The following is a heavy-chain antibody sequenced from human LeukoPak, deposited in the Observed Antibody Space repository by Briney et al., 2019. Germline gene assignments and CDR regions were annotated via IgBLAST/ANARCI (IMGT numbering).Heavy chain of an antibody. CDR3: ARVGYSYYFDY. J-gene: IGHJ4*02. V-gene: IGHV3-53*01. CDR2: IYSGGST. Sequence: GGSLRLSCAASGFTVSSNYMSWVRQAPGKGLEWVSVIYSGGSTYYADSVKGGFTISRDNSKNTLYLQMNSLRAEDTAVYYCARVGYSYYFDYWGQGTLVTVSS. D-gene: IGHD5-18*01. CDR1: GFTVSSNY.